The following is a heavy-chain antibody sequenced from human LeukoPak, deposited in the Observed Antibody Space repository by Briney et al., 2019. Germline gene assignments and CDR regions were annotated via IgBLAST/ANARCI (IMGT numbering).Heavy chain of an antibody. CDR2: ITGSGGST. D-gene: IGHD6-19*01. Sequence: PGGSLRLSCAASGFTFRSYAMTWVRQAPGKGLEWVPTITGSGGSTYYADSVKGRFTISRDNSKNTLYLQMNSLRAEDTAVYYCAKDRGIAVAGTDFDYWGQGTLVTVSS. CDR1: GFTFRSYA. J-gene: IGHJ4*02. CDR3: AKDRGIAVAGTDFDY. V-gene: IGHV3-23*01.